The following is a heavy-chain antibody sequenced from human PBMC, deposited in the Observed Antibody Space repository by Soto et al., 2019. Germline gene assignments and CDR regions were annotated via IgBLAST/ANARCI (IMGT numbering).Heavy chain of an antibody. CDR3: AKNRGSGSYTNWNFDV. CDR1: GFTFSNYA. CDR2: IHGGGDYT. D-gene: IGHD1-26*01. J-gene: IGHJ2*01. V-gene: IGHV3-23*01. Sequence: EVQVLESGGGLVQPGGSLRLSCAASGFTFSNYAMSWVRQAPGKGLEWVSTIHGGGDYTNYTDSVKGRFTISRDNSRNTLFLPMNRMRAEDTAVYYCAKNRGSGSYTNWNFDVWGRGTLVTVSS.